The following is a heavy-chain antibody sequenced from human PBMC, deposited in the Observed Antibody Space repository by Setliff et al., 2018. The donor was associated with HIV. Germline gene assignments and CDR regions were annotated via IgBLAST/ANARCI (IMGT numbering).Heavy chain of an antibody. CDR3: ARDPRPKFWSGNSPFDY. CDR2: IKQDGSDK. J-gene: IGHJ4*02. CDR1: GFAFSGHQ. V-gene: IGHV3-7*01. D-gene: IGHD3-3*01. Sequence: PSETLSLSCAASGFAFSGHQMSWVRQAPGKGLEWVAKIKQDGSDKYYVDSVKGRFTISRDNAKNSLYLQMNSLRAEDTAVYYCARDPRPKFWSGNSPFDYWGQGTLVTVSS.